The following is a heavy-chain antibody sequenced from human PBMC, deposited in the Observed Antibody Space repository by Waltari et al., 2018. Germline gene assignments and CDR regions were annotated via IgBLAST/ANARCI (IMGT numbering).Heavy chain of an antibody. CDR3: ARRGGSVRDDSATFDI. Sequence: EVQLLESGGGLVQPGGSLRLSCAASGFTFSIYAMSWVRQAPGKGLGGVSSIGGIDGATHYADSVNGRFTISRDNSKNTLYLQMNSLRAEDTAVYYCARRGGSVRDDSATFDIWGQGTMVTVSS. CDR2: IGGIDGAT. V-gene: IGHV3-23*01. J-gene: IGHJ3*02. CDR1: GFTFSIYA. D-gene: IGHD2-15*01.